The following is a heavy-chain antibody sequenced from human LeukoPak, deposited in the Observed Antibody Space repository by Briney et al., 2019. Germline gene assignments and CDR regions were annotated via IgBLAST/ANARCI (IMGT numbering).Heavy chain of an antibody. CDR3: ARGEWSDYVFYRGQIRHDDAFDI. V-gene: IGHV4-4*07. CDR1: GGPISSYY. CDR2: IYTSGST. D-gene: IGHD4-17*01. Sequence: SETLSLTCTVSGGPISSYYWSWIRQPAGKGLEWIGRIYTSGSTNYNPSLKSRVTMSVDTSKNQFSLKLSSVTAADTAVYYCARGEWSDYVFYRGQIRHDDAFDIWGQGTMVTVSS. J-gene: IGHJ3*02.